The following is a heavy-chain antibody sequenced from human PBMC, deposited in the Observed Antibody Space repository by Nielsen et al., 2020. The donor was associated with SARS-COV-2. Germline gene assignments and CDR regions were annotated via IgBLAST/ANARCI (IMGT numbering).Heavy chain of an antibody. Sequence: KVSCKGSGYSFTSYWIGWVRQMPGKGLEWMEIIYPGDSDTRYSPSFQGQVTISADKSISTAYLQWSSLKASDTAMYYCARSPIVLMVYAPYFDYWGQGTLVTVSS. J-gene: IGHJ4*02. V-gene: IGHV5-51*01. CDR3: ARSPIVLMVYAPYFDY. CDR2: IYPGDSDT. D-gene: IGHD2-8*01. CDR1: GYSFTSYW.